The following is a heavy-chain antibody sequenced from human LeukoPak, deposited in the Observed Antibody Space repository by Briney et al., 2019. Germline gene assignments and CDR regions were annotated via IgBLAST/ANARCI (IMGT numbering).Heavy chain of an antibody. Sequence: SETLSLTCTVSGGSISSSSYYWGWIRQPPGKGLEWIGSIYYSGSTYYNPSLKSRVTISVDASKNQFSLKLSSVTAADTAVYYCARVVVVKNLGVDYWGQGTLVTVSS. D-gene: IGHD3-22*01. J-gene: IGHJ4*02. CDR3: ARVVVVKNLGVDY. V-gene: IGHV4-39*07. CDR2: IYYSGST. CDR1: GGSISSSSYY.